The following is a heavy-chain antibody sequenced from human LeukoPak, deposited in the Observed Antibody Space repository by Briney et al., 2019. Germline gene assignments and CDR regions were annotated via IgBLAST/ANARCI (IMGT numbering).Heavy chain of an antibody. D-gene: IGHD3-16*01. Sequence: GGSLRLSCAASGFTFSEYWMHWVRLTPGRRLVWVARINGDGSDTTYADSVKGRSTISRDNAKNTVYLQMNSLTAEDTAVYYCTRPWGIWGQGALVTVSS. CDR2: INGDGSDT. J-gene: IGHJ4*02. CDR3: TRPWGI. CDR1: GFTFSEYW. V-gene: IGHV3-74*03.